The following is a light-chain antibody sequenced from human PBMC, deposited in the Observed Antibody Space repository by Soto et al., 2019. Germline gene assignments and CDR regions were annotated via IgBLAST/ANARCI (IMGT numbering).Light chain of an antibody. V-gene: IGKV1-5*01. CDR2: DAS. J-gene: IGKJ1*01. CDR3: QQYTNTNNPWM. CDR1: QTISTW. Sequence: DIQVTQSPPTLSASVGDRVSITWRAIQTISTWMAWYQQKPGKAPKLLVYDASTLQSGVASRFSGSGSGTEFSLIISGLQPDDSATYYCQQYTNTNNPWMFGQGTKVDIK.